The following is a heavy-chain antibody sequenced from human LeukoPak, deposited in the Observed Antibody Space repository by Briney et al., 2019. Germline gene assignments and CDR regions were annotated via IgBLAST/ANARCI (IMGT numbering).Heavy chain of an antibody. Sequence: GGSLRLSCAASGFTFSSYDMHWVRHATGKGLEWVSAIGTAGDTYYPGSVKGRSTISRENAKNSLYLQMNSLRAEDTAVYYCARGPHYYDSSGYLIDYWGQGTLVTVSS. J-gene: IGHJ4*02. CDR3: ARGPHYYDSSGYLIDY. CDR2: IGTAGDT. CDR1: GFTFSSYD. D-gene: IGHD3-22*01. V-gene: IGHV3-13*01.